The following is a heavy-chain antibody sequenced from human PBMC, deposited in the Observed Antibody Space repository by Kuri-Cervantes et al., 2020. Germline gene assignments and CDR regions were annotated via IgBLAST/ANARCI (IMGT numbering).Heavy chain of an antibody. J-gene: IGHJ3*02. CDR2: ISGSGGST. CDR1: GFTFSSYA. D-gene: IGHD3-10*01. V-gene: IGHV3-23*01. CDR3: AREGITLVRGVIVDAFDI. Sequence: ETLSLTCAASGFTFSSYAMSWVRQAPGKGLEWVSAISGSGGSTYYADSVKGRFTISRDNSQNTLYLQMNNLRPEDTAVYYCAREGITLVRGVIVDAFDIWGQGTMVTVSS.